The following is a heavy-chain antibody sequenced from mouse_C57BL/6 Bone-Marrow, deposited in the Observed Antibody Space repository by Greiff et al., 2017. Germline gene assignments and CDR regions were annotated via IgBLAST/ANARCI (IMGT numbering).Heavy chain of an antibody. J-gene: IGHJ3*01. CDR1: GYTFTSYG. D-gene: IGHD2-5*01. CDR2: IYPRSGNT. CDR3: ARKFYYSNLFAY. V-gene: IGHV1-81*01. Sequence: QVQLQQSGAELARPGASVKLSCKASGYTFTSYGISWVKQRTGQGLEWIGEIYPRSGNTYYNEKFKGKATLTADKSSSTAYMELRSLTSEDSAVYFCARKFYYSNLFAYWGQGPLVTVSA.